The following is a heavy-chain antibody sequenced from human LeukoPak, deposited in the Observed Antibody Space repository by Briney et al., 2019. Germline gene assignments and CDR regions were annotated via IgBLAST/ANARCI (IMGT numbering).Heavy chain of an antibody. CDR1: GGSISSYY. J-gene: IGHJ4*02. D-gene: IGHD5-18*01. CDR3: ARRTDTRGYRRFDY. CDR2: IYISGST. Sequence: PSETLSLTCTVSGGSISSYYWSWIRQPAGKGLEWIGRIYISGSTNYNPSLKSRVTMSVDTSKNQFSLKLSSVTAADTAVYYCARRTDTRGYRRFDYWGQGTPVTVSS. V-gene: IGHV4-4*07.